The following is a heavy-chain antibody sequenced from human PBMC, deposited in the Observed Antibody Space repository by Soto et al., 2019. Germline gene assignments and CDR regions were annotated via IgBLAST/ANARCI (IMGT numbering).Heavy chain of an antibody. Sequence: QVQLQQWGAGLLKPSETLSLTCAVYGGSFSGYYWSWIRQPPGKGLEWIGEINHSGSTNYNPSLKSRVTISVDTSKNQFSLKLSSVTAADTAVYYCARRYDTDYAFDIWGQGTMVTVSS. CDR2: INHSGST. D-gene: IGHD3-22*01. CDR1: GGSFSGYY. J-gene: IGHJ3*02. CDR3: ARRYDTDYAFDI. V-gene: IGHV4-34*01.